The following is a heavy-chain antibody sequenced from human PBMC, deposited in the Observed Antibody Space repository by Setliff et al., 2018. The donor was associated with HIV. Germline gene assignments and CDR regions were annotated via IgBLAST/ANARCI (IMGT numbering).Heavy chain of an antibody. D-gene: IGHD3-3*01. CDR2: INHDRTT. J-gene: IGHJ6*03. CDR1: GGSFSGYY. V-gene: IGHV4-34*01. CDR3: ARGSRQLTIFGVVFKTNYYFMDV. Sequence: SETLSLTCAVYGGSFSGYYWSWIRQPPGKGLDWIGEINHDRTTNYNPSLKSRVTISVDTSKNQFSLTLNSVTAADTAVYYCARGSRQLTIFGVVFKTNYYFMDVWGKGTAVTVSS.